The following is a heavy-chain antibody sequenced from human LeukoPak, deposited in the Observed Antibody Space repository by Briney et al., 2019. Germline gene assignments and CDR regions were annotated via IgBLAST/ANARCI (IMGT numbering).Heavy chain of an antibody. D-gene: IGHD1-1*01. CDR2: ISWNSGSI. CDR1: GFTFDDYA. V-gene: IGHV3-9*03. Sequence: PGGSLRLSCAASGFTFDDYAMHWVRQAPGKGLEWVSGISWNSGSIGYADSVKGRFTISRDNAKNSLYLQMNSLRAEDMALYYCAKDINPVPNLIDYWGQGTLVTVSS. CDR3: AKDINPVPNLIDY. J-gene: IGHJ4*02.